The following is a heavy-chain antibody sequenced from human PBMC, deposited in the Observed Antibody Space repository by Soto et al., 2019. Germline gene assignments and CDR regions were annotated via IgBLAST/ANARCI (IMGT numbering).Heavy chain of an antibody. V-gene: IGHV1-18*01. CDR2: ISAHNGNT. J-gene: IGHJ4*02. Sequence: QVHLVQYGAEVKKPGASVKVSCKASGYTFNSYGITWVRQAPGQGLEWMGWISAHNGNTDYAQKLQGRVIVTRDTSTSTAYMELRSLRSDDTAVYYCARGRYGDYWGQGALVTVSS. CDR3: ARGRYGDY. D-gene: IGHD1-1*01. CDR1: GYTFNSYG.